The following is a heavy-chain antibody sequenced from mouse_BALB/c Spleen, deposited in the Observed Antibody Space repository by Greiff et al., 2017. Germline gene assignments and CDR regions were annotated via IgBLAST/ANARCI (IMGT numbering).Heavy chain of an antibody. CDR1: GFSLTGYG. V-gene: IGHV2-6-7*01. Sequence: QVQLKESGPGLVAPSQSLSITCTASGFSLTGYGVNWVRQPPGKGLEWLGMIWGDGSTDYNSALKSRLSISKDNSKSQVFLQMNSLQTDDTARYYCARSGWDVNYAMDYWGQGTSVTVSS. D-gene: IGHD4-1*01. CDR3: ARSGWDVNYAMDY. CDR2: IWGDGST. J-gene: IGHJ4*01.